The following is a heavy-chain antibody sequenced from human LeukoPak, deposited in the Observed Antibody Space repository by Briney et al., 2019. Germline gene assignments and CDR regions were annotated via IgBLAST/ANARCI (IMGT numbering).Heavy chain of an antibody. CDR1: GGSFSGYY. CDR3: ARGRSWVRWFDP. J-gene: IGHJ5*02. CDR2: INHSGST. Sequence: SETLSLTCAVYGGSFSGYYWSWIRRPPGKGLEWIGEINHSGSTNYNPSLKSRVTISVDTSKNQFSLKLSSVTAADTAVYYCARGRSWVRWFDPWGQGTLVTVSS. D-gene: IGHD6-13*01. V-gene: IGHV4-34*01.